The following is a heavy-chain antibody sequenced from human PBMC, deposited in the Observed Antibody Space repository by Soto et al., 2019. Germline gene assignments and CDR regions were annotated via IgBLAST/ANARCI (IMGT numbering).Heavy chain of an antibody. V-gene: IGHV1-69*13. CDR3: ARDVPAMYSSGWYGNFVGAFDI. CDR1: GGTFSSYA. Sequence: GASVKVSCKASGGTFSSYAISWVRQAPGQGLEWMGGIIPIFGTANYAQKFQGRVTITADESTSTAYMELSSLRSEDTAVYYCARDVPAMYSSGWYGNFVGAFDIWGQGTMVTVSS. J-gene: IGHJ3*02. CDR2: IIPIFGTA. D-gene: IGHD6-19*01.